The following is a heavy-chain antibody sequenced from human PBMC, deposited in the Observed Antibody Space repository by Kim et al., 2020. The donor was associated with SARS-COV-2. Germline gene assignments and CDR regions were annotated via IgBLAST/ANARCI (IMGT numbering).Heavy chain of an antibody. D-gene: IGHD2-21*02. J-gene: IGHJ4*02. Sequence: GESLKISCKGSGYSFTSYWIGWVRQMPGKGLEWMGIIYPGDSDTRYSPSFQGQVTISADKSISTAYLQWSSLKASDTAMYYCASRPGACGGDCYFRGWGQGTLVTVSS. CDR1: GYSFTSYW. CDR2: IYPGDSDT. CDR3: ASRPGACGGDCYFRG. V-gene: IGHV5-51*01.